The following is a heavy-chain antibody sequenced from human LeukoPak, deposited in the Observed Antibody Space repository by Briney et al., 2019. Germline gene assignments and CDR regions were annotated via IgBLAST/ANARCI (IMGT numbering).Heavy chain of an antibody. J-gene: IGHJ4*02. CDR1: GFTFSSYA. D-gene: IGHD3-3*01. CDR2: ISGSGGST. Sequence: PGGSLRLSCAASGFTFSSYAMSWVRQAPGKGLEWVSAISGSGGSTYYADSVKGRFTISRDNSKNTLYLQMNSLRAEDTAVYYCAKGRSEENVLRFLEWLLPTASSDYWGQGTLVTVSS. CDR3: AKGRSEENVLRFLEWLLPTASSDY. V-gene: IGHV3-23*01.